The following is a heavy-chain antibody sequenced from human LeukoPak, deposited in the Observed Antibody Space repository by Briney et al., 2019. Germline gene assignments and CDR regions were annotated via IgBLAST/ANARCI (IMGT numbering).Heavy chain of an antibody. J-gene: IGHJ5*02. D-gene: IGHD6-19*01. CDR2: INPNSGGT. CDR1: GYTFTCYY. Sequence: ASVKVSCKASGYTFTCYYMHWVRQAPGQGLEWMGWINPNSGGTNYAQKFQGRVTMTRDTSISTAYMELSRLRSDDTAVYYCARDGQQWLPHNWFDPWGQGTLVTVSS. CDR3: ARDGQQWLPHNWFDP. V-gene: IGHV1-2*02.